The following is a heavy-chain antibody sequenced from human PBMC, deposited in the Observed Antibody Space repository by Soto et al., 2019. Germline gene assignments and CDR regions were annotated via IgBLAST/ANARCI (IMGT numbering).Heavy chain of an antibody. J-gene: IGHJ6*02. V-gene: IGHV3-21*01. Sequence: PGGSLRLSCAASGFTFSSYSMNWVRQAPGKGLEWVSSISSSSSYIYYADSVKGRFTISRDNAKNSLYLQMNSLRAEDTAVYYCARDPAAAVPSIYYYYYGMDVWGQGTTVTVSS. D-gene: IGHD6-13*01. CDR2: ISSSSSYI. CDR1: GFTFSSYS. CDR3: ARDPAAAVPSIYYYYYGMDV.